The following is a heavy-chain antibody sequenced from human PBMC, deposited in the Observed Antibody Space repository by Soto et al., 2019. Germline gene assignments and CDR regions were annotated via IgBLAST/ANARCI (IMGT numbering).Heavy chain of an antibody. Sequence: SETLSLTCTVSGGSISSSSYYWGWIRQPPGKGLEWIGSIYYSGSTYYNPSLKSRVTISVDTSKNQFSLKLSSVTAADTAVYYCARLPEGATEYNWFDPWGQGTLVTVSS. J-gene: IGHJ5*02. D-gene: IGHD1-26*01. CDR3: ARLPEGATEYNWFDP. V-gene: IGHV4-39*01. CDR1: GGSISSSSYY. CDR2: IYYSGST.